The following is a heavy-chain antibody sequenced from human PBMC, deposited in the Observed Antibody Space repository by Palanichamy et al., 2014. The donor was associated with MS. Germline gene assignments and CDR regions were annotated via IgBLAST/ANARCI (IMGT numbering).Heavy chain of an antibody. V-gene: IGHV3-23*01. CDR3: AKIGYDYVWGSYRHFDY. J-gene: IGHJ4*02. CDR1: GFTFSGYA. Sequence: QLLESGGGLVQPGGSLRLSCAASGFTFSGYAMGWVRQAPGKGLEWVSAISGSSSSTYYADSVKGRFTISRDNSKNTLYLQMNSLRAEDTAVYYCAKIGYDYVWGSYRHFDYWGQGTLVTVSS. CDR2: ISGSSSST. D-gene: IGHD3-16*02.